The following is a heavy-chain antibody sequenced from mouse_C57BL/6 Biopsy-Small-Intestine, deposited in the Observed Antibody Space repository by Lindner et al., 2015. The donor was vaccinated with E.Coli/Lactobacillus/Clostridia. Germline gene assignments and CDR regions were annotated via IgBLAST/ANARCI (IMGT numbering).Heavy chain of an antibody. CDR2: IIPIFGTA. J-gene: IGHJ1*01. CDR3: ARNRPNFYCYDMDV. V-gene: IGHV1-69*02. CDR1: GGTFSSYT. D-gene: IGHD1-2*01. Sequence: SVKVSCKASGGTFSSYTFSWVRQAPGQGLEWMGGIIPIFGTANYAQKFQGRVTITVDEATSTAYMELSSLRSDDTAVYYCARNRPNFYCYDMDVWGQGTTVTVSS.